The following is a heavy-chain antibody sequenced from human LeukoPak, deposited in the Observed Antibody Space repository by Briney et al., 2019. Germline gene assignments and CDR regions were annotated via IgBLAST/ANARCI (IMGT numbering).Heavy chain of an antibody. J-gene: IGHJ5*02. CDR1: GGSFSGYY. CDR2: INHSGST. D-gene: IGHD6-13*01. V-gene: IGHV4-34*01. Sequence: SETLSLTCAVYGGSFSGYYWSWIRQPPGKGLEWIGEINHSGSTNYNSSLKSRVTISVDTSKNQFSLKLSSVTAADTAVYYCARGPQQLVPLNWFDPWGQGTLVTVSS. CDR3: ARGPQQLVPLNWFDP.